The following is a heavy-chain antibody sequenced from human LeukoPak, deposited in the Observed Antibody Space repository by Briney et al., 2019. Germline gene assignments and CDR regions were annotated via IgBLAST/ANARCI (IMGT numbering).Heavy chain of an antibody. J-gene: IGHJ4*02. D-gene: IGHD4-17*01. CDR2: ISAYNGNT. CDR3: ARDYPYGDDESMFDY. V-gene: IGHV1-18*01. Sequence: ASVTVSCTASGYTFTIYGISWVRQAPGQGLEWMGWISAYNGNTNYAQKLQGRVTMTTDTSTNTAYMELRSLRSDDTAAYYCARDYPYGDDESMFDYWGQGTLVTVSS. CDR1: GYTFTIYG.